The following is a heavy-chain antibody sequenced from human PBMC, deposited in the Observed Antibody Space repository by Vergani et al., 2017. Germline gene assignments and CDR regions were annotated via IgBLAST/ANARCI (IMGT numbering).Heavy chain of an antibody. CDR1: GDIFNNYT. Sequence: QVHLEQSGTEVKKPGSSVKVSCKVSGDIFNNYTVTWVRQAPGQGLEWMGRIIPIIRLATSAQKFQDRVKITGDTSTNTVYMEMNNLRSEDTAVYYCARVSPGDNSGWEPFDYWGQGNLVNGSS. D-gene: IGHD6-19*01. CDR3: ARVSPGDNSGWEPFDY. V-gene: IGHV1-69*02. CDR2: IIPIIRLA. J-gene: IGHJ4*02.